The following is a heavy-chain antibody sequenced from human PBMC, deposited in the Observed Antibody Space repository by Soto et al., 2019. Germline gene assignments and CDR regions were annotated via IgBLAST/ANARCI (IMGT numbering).Heavy chain of an antibody. CDR3: ATPRGATSNLFDH. D-gene: IGHD1-26*01. Sequence: VQLVESGGGVVLPGRSLRLSCEASGFTFRSYSMHWVRQAPGKGLEWVAVISFDGSETFYRDSVRGRFTVSRDNPQNTLYLQMDRVTAEDTAIYYCATPRGATSNLFDHWGQGT. V-gene: IGHV3-30-3*01. CDR1: GFTFRSYS. CDR2: ISFDGSET. J-gene: IGHJ4*02.